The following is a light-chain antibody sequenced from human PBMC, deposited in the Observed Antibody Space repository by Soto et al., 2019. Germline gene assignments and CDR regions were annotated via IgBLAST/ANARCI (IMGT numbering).Light chain of an antibody. CDR1: KLGDKY. Sequence: SCELTQPPSVSGSPGQTASITCSGEKLGDKYACWYQQKPGQSPVLVIYQDSKRPSGKPERFSGSNSGNTATLTISGTKAMDEAEYYCQAWDSSTAYVFGTGTKVTVL. CDR3: QAWDSSTAYV. CDR2: QDS. J-gene: IGLJ1*01. V-gene: IGLV3-1*01.